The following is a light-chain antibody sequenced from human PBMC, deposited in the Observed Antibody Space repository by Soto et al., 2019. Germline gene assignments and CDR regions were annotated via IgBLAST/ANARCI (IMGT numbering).Light chain of an antibody. Sequence: DIQMTQSPSTLSASVVDRVTITCRASQSTSSWLAWYQQKPGKAPKVLIYDVSSLESGVPSRFSGSGSGTEFTLTINSLQPDDFATYYCQQYNTYSGTFGQGTKVDIK. J-gene: IGKJ1*01. CDR1: QSTSSW. CDR3: QQYNTYSGT. V-gene: IGKV1-5*01. CDR2: DVS.